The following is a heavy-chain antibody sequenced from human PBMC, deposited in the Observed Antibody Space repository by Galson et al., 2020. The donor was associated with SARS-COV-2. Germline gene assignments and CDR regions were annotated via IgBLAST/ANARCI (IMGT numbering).Heavy chain of an antibody. V-gene: IGHV3-30-3*01. J-gene: IGHJ6*02. CDR3: ARSTLGGYYYGMDV. CDR1: GFTFSSYA. D-gene: IGHD3-16*01. Sequence: QAGGSLRLSCAASGFTFSSYAMHWVRQAPGKGLEWVAVISYDGNNKYYADSVKGRFTISRDNSKNTLYLQMNSLRAEDTAVYYCARSTLGGYYYGMDVWGQGTTVTVSS. CDR2: ISYDGNNK.